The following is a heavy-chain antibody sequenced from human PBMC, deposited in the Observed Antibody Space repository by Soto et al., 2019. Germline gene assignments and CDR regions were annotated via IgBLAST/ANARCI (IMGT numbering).Heavy chain of an antibody. Sequence: GGSLRLSCAASGFTFSSYGMHWVRQAPGKGLEWVAVIWYDGSNKYYADSVKGRFTISRDNSKNTLYLQMNSLRAEDMAVYYCARDTLLTPSLDYWGQGTLVTVSS. CDR2: IWYDGSNK. D-gene: IGHD3-9*01. CDR3: ARDTLLTPSLDY. V-gene: IGHV3-33*01. CDR1: GFTFSSYG. J-gene: IGHJ4*02.